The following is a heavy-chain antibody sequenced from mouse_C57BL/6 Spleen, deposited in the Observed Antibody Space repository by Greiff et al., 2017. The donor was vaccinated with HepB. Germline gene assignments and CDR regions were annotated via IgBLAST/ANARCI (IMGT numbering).Heavy chain of an antibody. CDR3: AIPLRPSPYAMDY. Sequence: QVQLQQPGAELVKPGASVKVSCKASGYTFTSYWMHWVKQKPGQGLEWIGRIHPSDSDTNYNQKFKGKATLTGDKSSSTAYMQLSSLTSEDSAVYYCAIPLRPSPYAMDYWGQGTSVTVSS. CDR2: IHPSDSDT. V-gene: IGHV1-74*01. CDR1: GYTFTSYW. J-gene: IGHJ4*01. D-gene: IGHD3-2*02.